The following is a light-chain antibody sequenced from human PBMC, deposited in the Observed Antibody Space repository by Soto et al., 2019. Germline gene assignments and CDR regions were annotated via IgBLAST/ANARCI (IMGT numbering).Light chain of an antibody. V-gene: IGKV1-39*01. CDR2: AAS. Sequence: DIQMTQSPSSLSASVGDRVTITCRASQSISSYLNWYQQKPGKAPKLLIYAASSLQSGVPSRFSGCGSGTDFTLTISSXQPEDFATYYCQQSYSTPPTFGGGTKVDIK. J-gene: IGKJ4*01. CDR3: QQSYSTPPT. CDR1: QSISSY.